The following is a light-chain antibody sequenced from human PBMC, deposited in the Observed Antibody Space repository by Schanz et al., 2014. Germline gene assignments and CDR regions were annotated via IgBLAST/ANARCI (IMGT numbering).Light chain of an antibody. CDR2: DTS. J-gene: IGKJ5*01. V-gene: IGKV3-11*01. CDR1: QSVNRY. CDR3: QHRSNWPR. Sequence: EIVLTQSPATLSLSPGNRATLSCRASQSVNRYLAWYQQRPGQAPRLLIYDTSNRATGIPARFSGSGSGTDFTLTISSLEPEDFAVYYCQHRSNWPRFGQGTRLEIK.